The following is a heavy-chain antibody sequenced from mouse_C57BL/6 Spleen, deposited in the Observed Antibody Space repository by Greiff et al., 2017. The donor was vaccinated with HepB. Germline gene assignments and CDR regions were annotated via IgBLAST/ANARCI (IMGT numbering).Heavy chain of an antibody. CDR1: GYTFTSYW. D-gene: IGHD3-2*02. CDR2: IDPSDSYT. Sequence: QVQLQQPGAELVMPGASVKLSCKASGYTFTSYWMHWVKQRPGQGLEWIGEIDPSDSYTNYNQKFKGKSTLTVDKSSSTAYMQLSSLTSEDSAVYYCARRLEKLWYFDVWGTGTTVTVSS. V-gene: IGHV1-69*01. CDR3: ARRLEKLWYFDV. J-gene: IGHJ1*03.